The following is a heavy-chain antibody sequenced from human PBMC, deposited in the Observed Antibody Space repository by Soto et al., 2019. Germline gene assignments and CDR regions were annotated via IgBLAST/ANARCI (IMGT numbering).Heavy chain of an antibody. CDR2: IIPIFGTA. D-gene: IGHD6-13*01. CDR3: ARGRSAAAGPDYNWFDP. J-gene: IGHJ5*02. CDR1: GGSFIRYA. Sequence: XSVKVSCKASGGSFIRYAISWVRQAPGQGLEWMGGIIPIFGTANYAQKFQGRVTITADKSTSTAYMELSSLRSEDTAVYYCARGRSAAAGPDYNWFDPWGQGTLVTVSS. V-gene: IGHV1-69*06.